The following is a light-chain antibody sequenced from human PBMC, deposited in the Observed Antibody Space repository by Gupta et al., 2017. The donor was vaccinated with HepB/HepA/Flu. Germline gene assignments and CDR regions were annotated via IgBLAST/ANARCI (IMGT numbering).Light chain of an antibody. Sequence: DVVMTPSPDPLALTLVERATINCKSSQSVLYSSNNKNYLAWYQQKPGQPPKLLIYWASTRESWVPDRFSGSGSGTDFTLTNSSLEAEDVAVYYCQKYYRPPPWTFGQGTKVEIK. V-gene: IGKV4-1*01. CDR3: QKYYRPPPWT. CDR2: WAS. CDR1: QSVLYSSNNKNY. J-gene: IGKJ1*01.